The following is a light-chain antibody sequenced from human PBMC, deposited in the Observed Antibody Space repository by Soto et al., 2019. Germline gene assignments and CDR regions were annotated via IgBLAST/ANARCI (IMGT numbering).Light chain of an antibody. J-gene: IGKJ1*01. CDR3: QQYCSSPRS. CDR2: GAS. Sequence: VLTQSPGTLSLSPGERATLSCRASQSVSSTYLAWYQHKLGQAPMLVIYGASSKAAGIPARFSGSGSGTDFTLTISRLEPEDFAVYYCQQYCSSPRSCGQGTKVEVK. CDR1: QSVSSTY. V-gene: IGKV3-20*01.